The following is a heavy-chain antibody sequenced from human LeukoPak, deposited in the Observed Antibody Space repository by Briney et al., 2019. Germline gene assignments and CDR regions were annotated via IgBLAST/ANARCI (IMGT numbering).Heavy chain of an antibody. CDR3: AKSARAIQLWLLDY. D-gene: IGHD5-18*01. Sequence: SGGSLRLSCAASGFTFSSYGMHWVRQAPGKGLEGVAVISYDGSNKYYADSVKGRFTISRDNSKNTLYLQMNSLRAEDTAVYYCAKSARAIQLWLLDYWGQGTLVTVSS. V-gene: IGHV3-30*18. CDR1: GFTFSSYG. CDR2: ISYDGSNK. J-gene: IGHJ4*02.